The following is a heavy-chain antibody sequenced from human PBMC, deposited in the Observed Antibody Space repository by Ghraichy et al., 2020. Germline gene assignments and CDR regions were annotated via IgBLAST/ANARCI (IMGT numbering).Heavy chain of an antibody. CDR2: IKSDGTDR. CDR1: GFALSDYW. V-gene: IGHV3-74*01. CDR3: AREYCRGGRCFFGTGGSHFDY. J-gene: IGHJ4*02. D-gene: IGHD2-15*01. Sequence: GGSLRLSCAASGFALSDYWMHWVRQAPGKGLLWVSRIKSDGTDRTYADSVKGRFTISRDNAKNTLYLQMNSLRVEDTAVYYCAREYCRGGRCFFGTGGSHFDYWGQGILVTVSS.